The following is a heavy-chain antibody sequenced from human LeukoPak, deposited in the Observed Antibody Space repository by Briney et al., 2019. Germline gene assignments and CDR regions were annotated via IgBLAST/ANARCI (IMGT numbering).Heavy chain of an antibody. CDR2: IHYSGST. CDR1: GGSISSYY. J-gene: IGHJ4*02. D-gene: IGHD6-13*01. V-gene: IGHV4-59*01. Sequence: SETLSLTCTVSGGSISSYYWSWIRQPPGKGLEWIGYIHYSGSTNYNPSLKSRVTISVDTSKNQFSLKLSSVTAADTAVYYCARAAAGFDYWGQGTLVTVSS. CDR3: ARAAAGFDY.